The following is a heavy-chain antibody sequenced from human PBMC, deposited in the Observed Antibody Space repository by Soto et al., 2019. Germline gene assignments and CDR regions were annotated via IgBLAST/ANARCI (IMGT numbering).Heavy chain of an antibody. CDR2: IYPGDSDT. CDR1: GYNFPTYW. J-gene: IGHJ4*02. Sequence: EVHLVQSGAEVKKPGESLKISCKGSGYNFPTYWIGWVRQMPGKGLEWMGIIYPGDSDTKYSPSFRGQVTISADKSLNTAYLHWSSLKASDSAMYYCARRASGYTYSSPIDHWGQGTLVLVSS. V-gene: IGHV5-51*03. CDR3: ARRASGYTYSSPIDH. D-gene: IGHD5-18*01.